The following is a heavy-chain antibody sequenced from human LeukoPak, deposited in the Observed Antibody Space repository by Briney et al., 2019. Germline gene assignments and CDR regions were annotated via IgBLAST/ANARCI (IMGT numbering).Heavy chain of an antibody. D-gene: IGHD2-2*01. CDR2: IYYTGIT. Sequence: PSETLSLTCAVSGGSISSGGYSWSWIRQPPGKGLEWIGYIYYTGITNYNPSLKSRLTISMDTSKNQFSLNLSSVTAADTAVYYCTRDLGYCSDTICPDVWGKGTTVTVSS. J-gene: IGHJ6*04. CDR1: GGSISSGGYS. CDR3: TRDLGYCSDTICPDV. V-gene: IGHV4-61*08.